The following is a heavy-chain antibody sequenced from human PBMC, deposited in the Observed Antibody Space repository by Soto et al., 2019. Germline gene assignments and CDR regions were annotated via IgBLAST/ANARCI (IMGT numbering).Heavy chain of an antibody. D-gene: IGHD3-22*01. Sequence: QVQLVESGGGVVQPGRSLRLSCAASGFTFSSYGMHWVRQAPGKGLEWVAVIWYDGSNKYYADSVKGRFTISRDNSKNTLYLQMNSLIAEDTAVYYCARPLYDYDSSGYYYSLNYWGQGTLVTVSS. CDR1: GFTFSSYG. CDR2: IWYDGSNK. J-gene: IGHJ4*02. CDR3: ARPLYDYDSSGYYYSLNY. V-gene: IGHV3-33*01.